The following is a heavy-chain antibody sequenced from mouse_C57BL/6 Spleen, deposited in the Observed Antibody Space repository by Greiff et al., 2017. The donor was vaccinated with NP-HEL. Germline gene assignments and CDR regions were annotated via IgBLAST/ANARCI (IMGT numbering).Heavy chain of an antibody. CDR1: GYTFTDYY. J-gene: IGHJ4*01. V-gene: IGHV1-26*01. Sequence: VQLQQSGPELVKPGASVKISCKASGYTFTDYYMNWVKQSHGKSLEWIGDINPNNGGTSYNQKFKGKATLTVDKSSSTAYMELRSLTSEDSAVYYCARGPAYYAMDYWGQGTSVTVSS. CDR2: INPNNGGT. D-gene: IGHD3-3*01. CDR3: ARGPAYYAMDY.